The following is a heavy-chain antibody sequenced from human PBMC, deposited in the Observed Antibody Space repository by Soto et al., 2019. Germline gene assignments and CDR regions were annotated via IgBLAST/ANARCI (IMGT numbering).Heavy chain of an antibody. CDR3: ARGGISYDILTGYKAHNWFDP. Sequence: QVQLQQWGAGLLKPSETLSLTCAVYGGSFSGYYWSWIRQPPGKGLEWIGEINHSGSTNYNPSHKSRVTISVDTSKNQFSLKLSSVTAADTAVYYCARGGISYDILTGYKAHNWFDPWGQGTLVTVSS. D-gene: IGHD3-9*01. CDR2: INHSGST. V-gene: IGHV4-34*01. J-gene: IGHJ5*02. CDR1: GGSFSGYY.